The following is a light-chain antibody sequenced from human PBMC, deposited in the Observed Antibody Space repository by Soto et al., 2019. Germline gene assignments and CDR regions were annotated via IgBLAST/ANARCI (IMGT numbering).Light chain of an antibody. CDR1: QSISSY. J-gene: IGKJ3*01. Sequence: DIQMTQSPSSLSASVGDRVTITCRASQSISSYLNWYQQKPGKAPKLLIYAASSLQSGVPSRFSGSGSGTDFTLTISSLQPEDFATYYCQQSYSTPLFGPGTNVDIK. CDR3: QQSYSTPL. V-gene: IGKV1-39*01. CDR2: AAS.